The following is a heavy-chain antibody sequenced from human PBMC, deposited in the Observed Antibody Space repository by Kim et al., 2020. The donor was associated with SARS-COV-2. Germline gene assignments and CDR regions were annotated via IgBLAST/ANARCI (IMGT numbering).Heavy chain of an antibody. D-gene: IGHD3-10*01. CDR2: ISYDGSNK. CDR1: GFTFSSYG. CDR3: AKVGLLWFGGGYFDY. J-gene: IGHJ4*02. V-gene: IGHV3-30*18. Sequence: GGSLRLSCAASGFTFSSYGMHWVRQAPGKGLEWVAVISYDGSNKYYADSVKGRFTISRDNSKNTLYLQMNSLRAEDTAVYYCAKVGLLWFGGGYFDYWGQGTLVTVSS.